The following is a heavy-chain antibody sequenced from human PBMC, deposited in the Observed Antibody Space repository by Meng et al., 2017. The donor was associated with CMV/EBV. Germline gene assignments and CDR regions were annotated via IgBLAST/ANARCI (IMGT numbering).Heavy chain of an antibody. D-gene: IGHD3-10*01. V-gene: IGHV3-30-3*01. CDR2: ISYDGSNK. CDR1: GFTFSSYA. CDR3: ARDSHRGIPWFGGWFDP. Sequence: GGSLRLSCAASGFTFSSYAMHWVRQAPGKGLEWVAVISYDGSNKYYADSVKGRFTISRDNSKNTLYLQMNSLRAEDTAVYYCARDSHRGIPWFGGWFDPWGQGTLVTVSS. J-gene: IGHJ5*02.